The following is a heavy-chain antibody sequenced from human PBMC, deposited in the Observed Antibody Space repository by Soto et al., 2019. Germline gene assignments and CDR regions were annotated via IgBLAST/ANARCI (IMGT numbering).Heavy chain of an antibody. CDR1: GYVFTTYG. CDR3: ARGAHGSGYAVY. J-gene: IGHJ4*02. CDR2: ISGYNGNT. V-gene: IGHV1-18*01. D-gene: IGHD3-3*01. Sequence: ASVKVSCKTSGYVFTTYGVNWVRQAPGQGLEWMGWISGYNGNTNYPQKFQGRVTMTTDTSRSTAYMELRSLTLEDTAVYYCARGAHGSGYAVYWGQGTLVTVSS.